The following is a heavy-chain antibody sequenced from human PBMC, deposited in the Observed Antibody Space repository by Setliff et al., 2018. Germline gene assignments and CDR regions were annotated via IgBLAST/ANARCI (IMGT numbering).Heavy chain of an antibody. CDR2: INPSGGST. CDR1: GYTFTSYG. V-gene: IGHV1-46*01. D-gene: IGHD1-20*01. J-gene: IGHJ5*02. CDR3: ARYNWNTNWFDP. Sequence: GASVKVSCKASGYTFTSYGISWVRQAPGQGLEWMGIINPSGGSTSYAQKFQGRLTITRDTSANTAYMELSSLRSEDTALYYCARYNWNTNWFDPWGQGTLVTVSS.